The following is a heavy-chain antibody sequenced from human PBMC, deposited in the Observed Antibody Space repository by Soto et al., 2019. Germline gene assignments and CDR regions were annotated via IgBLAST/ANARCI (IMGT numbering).Heavy chain of an antibody. CDR1: GGSISSYY. CDR3: ARDDFWSGYYRFLAI. D-gene: IGHD3-3*01. CDR2: IYFSGST. J-gene: IGHJ4*02. Sequence: SETLSLTCTVSGGSISSYYWSWIRQPPGKGLEWIGYIYFSGSTNYNPSLKSRVTISVDTSKNQFSLKLSSVTAADTAVYYCARDDFWSGYYRFLAIWGQGTLVTVSS. V-gene: IGHV4-59*01.